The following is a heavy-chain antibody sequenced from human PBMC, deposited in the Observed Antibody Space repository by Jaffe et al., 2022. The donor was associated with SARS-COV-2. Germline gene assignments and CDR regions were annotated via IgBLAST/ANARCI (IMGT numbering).Heavy chain of an antibody. D-gene: IGHD1-7*01. CDR3: AKDRFRNWNYVGPPDY. CDR2: ISWNSGSI. V-gene: IGHV3-9*01. J-gene: IGHJ4*02. CDR1: GFTFDDYA. Sequence: EVQLVESGGGLVQPGRSLRLSCAASGFTFDDYAMHWVRQAPGKGLEWVSGISWNSGSIGYADSVKGRFTISRDNAKNSLYLQMNSLRAEDTALYYCAKDRFRNWNYVGPPDYWGQGTLVTVSS.